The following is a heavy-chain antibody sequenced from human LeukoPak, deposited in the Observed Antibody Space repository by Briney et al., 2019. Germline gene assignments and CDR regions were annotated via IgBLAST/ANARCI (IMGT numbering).Heavy chain of an antibody. CDR3: ATLYSTSSYYFDY. V-gene: IGHV3-23*01. CDR2: ISGSGGST. J-gene: IGHJ4*02. CDR1: GFTFSSYG. Sequence: GGSLRLACAASGFTFSSYGMSWVRQAPGKGLEWVSAISGSGGSTYYADSVKGRFTISRDNSKNTLSLQMNSLRDEDTAEYYCATLYSTSSYYFDYWGQGALVTVSS. D-gene: IGHD6-6*01.